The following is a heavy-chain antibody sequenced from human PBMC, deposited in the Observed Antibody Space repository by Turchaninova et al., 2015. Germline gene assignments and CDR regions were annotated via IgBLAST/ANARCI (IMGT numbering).Heavy chain of an antibody. CDR1: GFTFSSYA. Sequence: GGSLRLSCAASGFTFSSYAMSWVRQAQGKGLEWVSVITDSGYITYNADSVKGRFTISRDNSKNTLYLQMNSVRAEDAAVYYCAKVPGSGSPYYFDCWGQGTLVTVSS. J-gene: IGHJ4*02. CDR3: AKVPGSGSPYYFDC. V-gene: IGHV3-23*01. CDR2: ITDSGYIT. D-gene: IGHD3-22*01.